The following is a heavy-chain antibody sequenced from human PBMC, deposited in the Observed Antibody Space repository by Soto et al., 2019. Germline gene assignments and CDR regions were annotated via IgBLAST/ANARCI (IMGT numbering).Heavy chain of an antibody. CDR3: ARHTAVVGDFFDL. V-gene: IGHV4-30-2*01. CDR1: GGSISRGYYS. D-gene: IGHD5-18*01. CDR2: IYHSGST. Sequence: SLSLTCAVSGGSISRGYYSWSWIRQPPGKGLEWIGYIYHSGSTFYSPSLRSRVTISLDRSENQVSLKLNSVTAADTAVYYCARHTAVVGDFFDLSGPAILVTVS. J-gene: IGHJ4*02.